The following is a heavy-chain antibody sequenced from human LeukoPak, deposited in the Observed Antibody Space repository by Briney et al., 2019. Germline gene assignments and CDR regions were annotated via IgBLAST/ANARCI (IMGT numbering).Heavy chain of an antibody. CDR3: AKMGCSSTSCYGGGMLDNWFDP. CDR1: GVTIDDYA. J-gene: IGHJ5*02. CDR2: ISWNSDSI. V-gene: IGHV3-9*01. Sequence: GGSLRLSCAAAGVTIDDYAMHWVRQAPGKGLEWVSGISWNSDSIGYADSVKGRFTISRDNAKNSLYLQMNSLRAEDTALYYCAKMGCSSTSCYGGGMLDNWFDPWGQGTLVTVSS. D-gene: IGHD2-2*01.